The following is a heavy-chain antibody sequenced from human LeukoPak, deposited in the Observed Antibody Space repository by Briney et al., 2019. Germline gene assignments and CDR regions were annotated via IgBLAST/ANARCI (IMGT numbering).Heavy chain of an antibody. CDR3: MGADYGGH. V-gene: IGHV4-4*02. D-gene: IGHD4-17*01. CDR1: GASIISNNW. CDR2: IWHSGTT. Sequence: SGTLSLTCAVSGASIISNNWWSWVRQPSGKGLEWIGEIWHSGTTNYNPSLKSRVTISVDNSKNQFSLKLNSVTAADTAVYYCMGADYGGHWGQGTLVTVSS. J-gene: IGHJ4*02.